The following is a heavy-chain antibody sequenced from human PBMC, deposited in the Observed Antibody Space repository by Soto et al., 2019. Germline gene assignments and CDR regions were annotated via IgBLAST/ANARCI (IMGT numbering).Heavy chain of an antibody. Sequence: PGGSLRLSCAASGFTFSSYGMHWVRQAPGKGLEWVAVIWYDGSNKYYADSVKGRFTISRDNSKNTLYLQMNSLRAEDTAVYYCARSPNSYGGHFDYWGQGTLVTVSS. CDR3: ARSPNSYGGHFDY. V-gene: IGHV3-33*01. D-gene: IGHD4-17*01. J-gene: IGHJ4*02. CDR1: GFTFSSYG. CDR2: IWYDGSNK.